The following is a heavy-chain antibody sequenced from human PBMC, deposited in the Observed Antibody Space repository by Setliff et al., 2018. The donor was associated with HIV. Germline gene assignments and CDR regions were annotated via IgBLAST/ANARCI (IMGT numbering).Heavy chain of an antibody. J-gene: IGHJ3*02. CDR3: ARQSPQIRYFDWLNAFDI. V-gene: IGHV4-38-2*01. D-gene: IGHD3-9*01. Sequence: PSETLSLTCAVSGYSISSGYYWGWIRQPPGKGLEWIGSMYHSGSTYHNPSLKSRVTISVDTSKNQFSLKLSYVTAADTAFYYCARQSPQIRYFDWLNAFDIWGQGTMVTVSS. CDR2: MYHSGST. CDR1: GYSISSGYY.